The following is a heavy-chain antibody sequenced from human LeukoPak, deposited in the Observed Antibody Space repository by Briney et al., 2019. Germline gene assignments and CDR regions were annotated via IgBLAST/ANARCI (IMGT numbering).Heavy chain of an antibody. CDR3: ARGSDCSGGSCYVGFYYYYYGMDV. J-gene: IGHJ6*02. D-gene: IGHD2-15*01. CDR1: GGSISSYY. Sequence: SETLSLTCTVSGGSISSYYWSWIRQPPGKGLEWIGYIYYSGSTNYNPSLKSRVTISVDTSKNQFSLKLTSVTAADTAVYYCARGSDCSGGSCYVGFYYYYYGMDVWGQGTTVTVSS. V-gene: IGHV4-59*01. CDR2: IYYSGST.